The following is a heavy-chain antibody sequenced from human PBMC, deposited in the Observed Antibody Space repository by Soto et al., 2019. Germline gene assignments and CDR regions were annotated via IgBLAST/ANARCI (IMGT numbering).Heavy chain of an antibody. CDR2: VSTSGNV. J-gene: IGHJ4*02. CDR3: ARDNNDFWSLYPLAFDY. V-gene: IGHV4-4*07. Sequence: SEALALSFAVSGCSLTKYYWSWIRQPAGKGLEWIGRVSTSGNVVSKASLRSRLTMSVDTSKNQFSLRLTSVTAADTAVYYCARDNNDFWSLYPLAFDYWGQGALVPVSS. D-gene: IGHD3-3*01. CDR1: GCSLTKYY.